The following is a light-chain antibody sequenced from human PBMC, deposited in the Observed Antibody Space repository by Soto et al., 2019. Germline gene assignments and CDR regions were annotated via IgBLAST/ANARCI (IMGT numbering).Light chain of an antibody. CDR3: SSYTSSSTYV. CDR1: SSDVGGYNY. J-gene: IGLJ1*01. CDR2: DVS. Sequence: QSALTQPAYVSGSPGQSITISCTGTSSDVGGYNYVSWYQQHPGKAPKLMIYDVSNRPSGVSNRFSGSKSGNTASLTISGLQAEDEADYYCSSYTSSSTYVFGTGTKVTLL. V-gene: IGLV2-14*01.